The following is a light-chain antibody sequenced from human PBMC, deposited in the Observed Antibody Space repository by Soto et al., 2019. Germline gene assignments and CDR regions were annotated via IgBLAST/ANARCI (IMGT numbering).Light chain of an antibody. V-gene: IGKV3-20*01. Sequence: EIVLTQSPGTLSLSPGERATLSCRASQSVSSNYLAWYQQKPGQAPRLLIYGASSRATAIPDRISGSGSGTDFTLSISRLEPEDFAVYYCQHYGSSRTFGQGTKVDIK. CDR2: GAS. CDR1: QSVSSNY. J-gene: IGKJ1*01. CDR3: QHYGSSRT.